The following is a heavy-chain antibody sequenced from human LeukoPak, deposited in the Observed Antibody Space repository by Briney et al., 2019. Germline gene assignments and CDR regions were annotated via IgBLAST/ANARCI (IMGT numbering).Heavy chain of an antibody. D-gene: IGHD1-26*01. V-gene: IGHV3-48*04. CDR2: ISSSSSTI. CDR3: ARDRSWGFDY. Sequence: GGSLRLSCGASGSTFSSYSMNWVRRAPGKGLEWVSYISSSSSTIYYADSVKGRFTISRDNAKNSLYLQMNSLRAEDTAVYYCARDRSWGFDYWGQGTLVTVSS. CDR1: GSTFSSYS. J-gene: IGHJ4*02.